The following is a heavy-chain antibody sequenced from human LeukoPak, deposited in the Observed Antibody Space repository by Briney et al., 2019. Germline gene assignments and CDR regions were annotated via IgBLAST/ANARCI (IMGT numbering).Heavy chain of an antibody. V-gene: IGHV3-23*01. J-gene: IGHJ4*02. CDR1: GFTFSS. Sequence: PGGSLRLSCSLSGFTFSSRQPPGKGLQWVSRFSGDGGRTNCADSVKGRFTVSRDKSKNTLYLQMKSLRGEDTALYYCATNGGGNSGYGNFDYWGQGILVTVSS. CDR3: ATNGGGNSGYGNFDY. D-gene: IGHD5-12*01. CDR2: FSGDGGRT.